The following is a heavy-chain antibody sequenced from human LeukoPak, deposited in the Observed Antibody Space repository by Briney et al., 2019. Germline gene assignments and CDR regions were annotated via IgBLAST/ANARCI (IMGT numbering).Heavy chain of an antibody. CDR2: IFHTGST. V-gene: IGHV4-59*08. Sequence: SETLSLTCAVSGGSLSTYFWIWIRQPPGKAREWIGYIFHTGSTNYNPSLKRPATISVDTSKNQFSLKLNSVTAADTDVYDCAKTGDYEYFETWGQGTLVTVSS. D-gene: IGHD4-17*01. CDR3: AKTGDYEYFET. CDR1: GGSLSTYF. J-gene: IGHJ4*02.